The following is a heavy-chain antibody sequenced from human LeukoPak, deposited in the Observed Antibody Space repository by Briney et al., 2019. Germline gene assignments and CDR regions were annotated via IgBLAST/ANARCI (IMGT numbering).Heavy chain of an antibody. Sequence: ASVKVSCKTSGYTFTSYYMHWMRQAPGQGFEWVGMINPNGGGTSSAQKFQGRVTLTRDTSTSTVYMDLSSLRSEDMAIYYCARRGGCISTSCNLDYXGXXTXVTVSS. CDR2: INPNGGGT. J-gene: IGHJ4*02. D-gene: IGHD2-2*01. V-gene: IGHV1-46*03. CDR1: GYTFTSYY. CDR3: ARRGGCISTSCNLDY.